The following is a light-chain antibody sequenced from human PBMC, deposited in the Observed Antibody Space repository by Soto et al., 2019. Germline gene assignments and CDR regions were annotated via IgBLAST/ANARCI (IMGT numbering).Light chain of an antibody. V-gene: IGLV1-40*01. J-gene: IGLJ1*01. CDR1: SSNIGSNSD. Sequence: QSALTQPPSVSGAPGQRVTISCTGSSSNIGSNSDVHWYQQLAGAAPKLLIYGNSNRPSGISDRFSGSKSGTSASLAITGLQAEHEADYYCQSYDSSLSGFYVFGTGTKLTVL. CDR2: GNS. CDR3: QSYDSSLSGFYV.